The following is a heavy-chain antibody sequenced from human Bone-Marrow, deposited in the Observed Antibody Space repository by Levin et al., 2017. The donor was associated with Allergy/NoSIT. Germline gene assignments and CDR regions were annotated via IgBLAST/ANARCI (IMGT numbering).Heavy chain of an antibody. J-gene: IGHJ3*02. CDR1: GGPISTSTW. CDR3: ARENSVRNAFDI. V-gene: IGHV4-4*02. Sequence: GSLRLSCAVSGGPISTSTWWSWVRQPPGKGLEWIGEIYHSGSTTHNPSLKSRVTISLDKSKNQFSLRLTSVTVADTAVYYCARENSVRNAFDIWGQGTIVSVSS. CDR2: IYHSGST. D-gene: IGHD2-21*01.